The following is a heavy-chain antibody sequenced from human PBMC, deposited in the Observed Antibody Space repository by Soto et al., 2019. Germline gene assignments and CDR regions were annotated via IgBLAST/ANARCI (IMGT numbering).Heavy chain of an antibody. V-gene: IGHV4-59*01. CDR2: ISYSGST. D-gene: IGHD2-15*01. Sequence: QVQLQESGPGLVKPSETLSLNCTVSGGSISSFYWSWVRQTPGKGLEWIGYISYSGSTNYNPSLNRRVTLSVDTSKKQFSLKLTSVTTADTAVYYCTRRQGSYLDQWGQGTLVTVSS. J-gene: IGHJ4*02. CDR3: TRRQGSYLDQ. CDR1: GGSISSFY.